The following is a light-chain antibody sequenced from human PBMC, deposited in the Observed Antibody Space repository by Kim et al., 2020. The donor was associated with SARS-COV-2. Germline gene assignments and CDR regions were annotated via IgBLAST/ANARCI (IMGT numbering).Light chain of an antibody. CDR1: STNSGGRYD. J-gene: IGLJ3*02. V-gene: IGLV1-40*01. Sequence: RGAIPSSGRSTNSGGRYDVNWYQQLPGRAPNLLIFANTRRPSGVPDRFSGSKSGTSASLAITGFQAEDEADYYCPACDSRLNGWVFGGGTKLTVL. CDR2: ANT. CDR3: PACDSRLNGWV.